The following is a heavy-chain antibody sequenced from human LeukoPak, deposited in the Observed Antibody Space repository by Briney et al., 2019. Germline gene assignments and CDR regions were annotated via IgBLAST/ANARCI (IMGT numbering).Heavy chain of an antibody. CDR1: GYSFTSYW. CDR3: ARHVSSIAARLGWFDP. Sequence: GESLKISCKGSGYSFTSYWIGWVRQMPGKGLEWMGIIYPGDSDTRYSPSFQGQVTISADKSISTAYLQWSSLKASDTAMYYCARHVSSIAARLGWFDPWGQGTLVTVSS. J-gene: IGHJ5*02. CDR2: IYPGDSDT. V-gene: IGHV5-51*01. D-gene: IGHD6-6*01.